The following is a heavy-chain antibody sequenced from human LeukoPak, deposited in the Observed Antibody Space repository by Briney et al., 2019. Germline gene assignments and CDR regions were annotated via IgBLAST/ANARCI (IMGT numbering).Heavy chain of an antibody. J-gene: IGHJ4*02. V-gene: IGHV1-2*02. CDR3: ARDTYTSGWYAGWNY. D-gene: IGHD6-19*01. CDR1: GGTFSSYA. Sequence: GASVKVSCKASGGTFSSYAISWVRQAPGQGLEWMGWINPNSGGANDAQKFQGRVTMTRDTSISTAYMELSRLRSDDTAVYYCARDTYTSGWYAGWNYWGQGTLVTVSS. CDR2: INPNSGGA.